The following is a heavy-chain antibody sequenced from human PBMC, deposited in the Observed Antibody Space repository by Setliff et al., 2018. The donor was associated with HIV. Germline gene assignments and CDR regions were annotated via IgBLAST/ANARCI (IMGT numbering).Heavy chain of an antibody. CDR1: GFAFTNYG. CDR3: ARVWDYGVRKPED. CDR2: ISAYSGET. Sequence: ASVKVSCKTSGFAFTNYGFTWVRQAPGQGLEWMGWISAYSGETFSTLKFRDRVTLTTDTSTNTAHMELRSLTYGDTAVYFCARVWDYGVRKPEDWGQGTLVTVSS. J-gene: IGHJ4*02. V-gene: IGHV1-18*01. D-gene: IGHD3-10*01.